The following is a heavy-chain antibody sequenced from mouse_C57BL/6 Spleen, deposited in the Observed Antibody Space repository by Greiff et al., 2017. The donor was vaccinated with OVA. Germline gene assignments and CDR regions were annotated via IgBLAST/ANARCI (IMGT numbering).Heavy chain of an antibody. CDR2: ISDGGSYT. CDR3: AGYSTWFAY. Sequence: DVQLVESGGGLVKPGGSLKLSCAASGFTFSSYAMSWVRQTPEKRLEWVATISDGGSYTYYPDNVKGRFTISRDNAKNNLYLQMSHLKSEDTAMYYCAGYSTWFAYWGQGTLVTVSA. J-gene: IGHJ3*01. CDR1: GFTFSSYA. D-gene: IGHD2-5*01. V-gene: IGHV5-4*01.